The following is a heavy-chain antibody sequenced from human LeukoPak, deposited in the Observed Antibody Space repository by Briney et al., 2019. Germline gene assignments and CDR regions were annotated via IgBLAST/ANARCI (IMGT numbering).Heavy chain of an antibody. Sequence: SETLSLTCTVSGDSISTGGYYWSWVRQHPGRGLEWIGNIYFSGSTNYNPSLKRRVALSVDTSKNQFFLNLTSVTVADTAVYYCARVQTYFFDSRGLFYFDYWGQGTLVTVSS. J-gene: IGHJ4*02. V-gene: IGHV4-31*03. CDR3: ARVQTYFFDSRGLFYFDY. CDR2: IYFSGST. D-gene: IGHD3-22*01. CDR1: GDSISTGGYY.